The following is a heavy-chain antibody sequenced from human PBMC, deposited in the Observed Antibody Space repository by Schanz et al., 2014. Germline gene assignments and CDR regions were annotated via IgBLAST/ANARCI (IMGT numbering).Heavy chain of an antibody. V-gene: IGHV4-61*02. J-gene: IGHJ2*01. D-gene: IGHD1-1*01. CDR1: GGSIRSGTYY. CDR2: VFPNGIT. Sequence: QVQLQESGPGLVKPSQTLSLTCTVSGGSIRSGTYYWSWIRQPAGKALEWVGRVFPNGITNYNPSRKSRVPISLDTPNNQFSLTVTSLTAADTAVYYCARDTTWRLDLWGRGTLVTVSS. CDR3: ARDTTWRLDL.